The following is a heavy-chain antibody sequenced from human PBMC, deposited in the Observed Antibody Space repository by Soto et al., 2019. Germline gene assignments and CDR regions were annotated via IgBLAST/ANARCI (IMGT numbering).Heavy chain of an antibody. J-gene: IGHJ4*02. CDR2: INSDGSST. V-gene: IGHV3-74*01. Sequence: GSLRLSCAASGSTFSSYWMHWVRQAPGKGLVWVSRINSDGSSTSYADSVKGRFTISRDNAKNTLYLQMNSLRAEDTAVYYCARGVPAALFDYWGQGTLVTVSS. CDR3: ARGVPAALFDY. D-gene: IGHD2-2*01. CDR1: GSTFSSYW.